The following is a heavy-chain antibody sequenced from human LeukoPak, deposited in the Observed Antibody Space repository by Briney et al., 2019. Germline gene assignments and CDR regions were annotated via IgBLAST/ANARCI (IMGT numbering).Heavy chain of an antibody. V-gene: IGHV4-34*01. D-gene: IGHD3-3*01. Sequence: SETLSLTCAVYGGSFSGYYWSWIRQPPGKGLEWIGEINHSGSTNYNPSLKSRVTISVDTSKNQFSLKLSSVTAADTAVYYCARGGPLYYDSWSGYYLDYWGQGTLVTVSS. CDR3: ARGGPLYYDSWSGYYLDY. J-gene: IGHJ4*02. CDR2: INHSGST. CDR1: GGSFSGYY.